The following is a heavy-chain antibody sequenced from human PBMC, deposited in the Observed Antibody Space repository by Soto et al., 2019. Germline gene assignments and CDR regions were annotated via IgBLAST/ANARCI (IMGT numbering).Heavy chain of an antibody. J-gene: IGHJ4*02. Sequence: GGSLRLSCAASGFKFSNYAMRWVRQAPGKGLEWVSLISATGGGTYYADSVKGRFTISRDNSHNTLYLQVHSLTAEDTAVYYCAKDRRAGGNSAFYFGFWGQGAQVTVSS. CDR1: GFKFSNYA. V-gene: IGHV3-23*01. D-gene: IGHD3-16*01. CDR2: ISATGGGT. CDR3: AKDRRAGGNSAFYFGF.